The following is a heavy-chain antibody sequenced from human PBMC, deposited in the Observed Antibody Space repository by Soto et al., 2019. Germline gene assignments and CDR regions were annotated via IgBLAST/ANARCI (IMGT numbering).Heavy chain of an antibody. V-gene: IGHV4-59*01. CDR3: ARDHGPKRGYYYGMDV. J-gene: IGHJ6*02. CDR1: GGSIRSYY. Sequence: SETLSLTCTVSGGSIRSYYWSWIRQPPGKGLEWIGYIYYSGSTNYNPSLKSRVTISVDTSKNQFSLKLSSVTAADTAVYYCARDHGPKRGYYYGMDVWGQGTTVTVSS. CDR2: IYYSGST.